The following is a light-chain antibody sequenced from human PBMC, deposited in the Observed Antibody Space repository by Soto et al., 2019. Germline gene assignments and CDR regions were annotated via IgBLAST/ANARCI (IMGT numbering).Light chain of an antibody. CDR1: SSDVGSYNL. J-gene: IGLJ1*01. CDR3: SSCTSSNTLV. V-gene: IGLV2-14*02. CDR2: EGS. Sequence: QSVLTQPASVSGSPGQSITISCTGTSSDVGSYNLVSWYQQHPGKAPKLMIYEGSKRPSGVSNRFSGSKSGNTASLTISGLQPDDEADYYCSSCTSSNTLVFGTGTKVTV.